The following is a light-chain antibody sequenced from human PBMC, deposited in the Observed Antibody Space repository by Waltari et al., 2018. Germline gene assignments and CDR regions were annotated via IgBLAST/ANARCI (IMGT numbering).Light chain of an antibody. Sequence: QSVLTQPPSASGTPGQRVPMSCSGSASNIGHNLVNWYQQLPGKAPKLVIYRSDQRPSGVPDRFSASKSGTSASLAISGLQSEDEADYYCAAWDDSLGGRWVFGGGTKVTVL. CDR3: AAWDDSLGGRWV. J-gene: IGLJ3*02. CDR2: RSD. V-gene: IGLV1-44*01. CDR1: ASNIGHNL.